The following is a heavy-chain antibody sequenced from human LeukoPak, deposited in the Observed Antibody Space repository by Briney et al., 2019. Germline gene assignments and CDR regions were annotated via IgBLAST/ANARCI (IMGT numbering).Heavy chain of an antibody. V-gene: IGHV3-7*01. Sequence: GGSLRFSCEASGFTFSSYWMTWVRQVPGKGLEWVANIKQDGSERDYVDSVKGRFTISRDNDKNSVYLQMNSLKVEDTALYYCARSGVAIALWGDYWGQGVPVTVSS. CDR2: IKQDGSER. J-gene: IGHJ4*02. CDR1: GFTFSSYW. CDR3: ARSGVAIALWGDY. D-gene: IGHD2-21*01.